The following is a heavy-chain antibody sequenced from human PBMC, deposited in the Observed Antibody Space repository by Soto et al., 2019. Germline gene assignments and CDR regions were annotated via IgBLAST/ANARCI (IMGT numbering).Heavy chain of an antibody. V-gene: IGHV3-30-3*02. CDR1: GVIFDNFA. CDR2: ISYYGSSK. Sequence: GGSLRLSCYASGVIFDNFAMHWVRQAPGKGLEWVAVISYYGSSKYYADSVKGRFTISRDNSKNTLYLQMNSLRAEDTAVYYCAKDNPPVGYCSGGSCYPYTYYYYYGMDVWGQGTTVPVSS. D-gene: IGHD2-15*01. CDR3: AKDNPPVGYCSGGSCYPYTYYYYYGMDV. J-gene: IGHJ6*02.